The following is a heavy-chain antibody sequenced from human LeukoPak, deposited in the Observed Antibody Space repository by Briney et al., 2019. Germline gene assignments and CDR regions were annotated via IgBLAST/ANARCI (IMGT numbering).Heavy chain of an antibody. J-gene: IGHJ6*02. CDR1: GGSFSGYY. CDR3: ARGLKKYYYDRRDFYYYGMDV. D-gene: IGHD3-22*01. CDR2: INHSGST. V-gene: IGHV4-34*01. Sequence: PSETLSLTCAVYGGSFSGYYWSWIRQPPGKGLEWIGEINHSGSTNYNPSLKSRVTISVDTSKNQFSLKLSSVTAADTAVYYCARGLKKYYYDRRDFYYYGMDVWGQGTTATVSS.